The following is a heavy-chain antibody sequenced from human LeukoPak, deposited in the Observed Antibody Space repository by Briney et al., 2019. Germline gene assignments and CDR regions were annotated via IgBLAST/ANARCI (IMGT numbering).Heavy chain of an antibody. CDR1: GGSISSGSYY. V-gene: IGHV4-61*02. J-gene: IGHJ3*02. CDR3: ARDLWFGAGRVFDI. D-gene: IGHD3-10*01. CDR2: FYTSGST. Sequence: SQTLSLTCTVSGGSISSGSYYWSWIRQPAGKGLEWIGRFYTSGSTNYNPFLKSRVTISVDTSKNQFSLKLSSVTAADTAVYYCARDLWFGAGRVFDIWGQGTMVTVPS.